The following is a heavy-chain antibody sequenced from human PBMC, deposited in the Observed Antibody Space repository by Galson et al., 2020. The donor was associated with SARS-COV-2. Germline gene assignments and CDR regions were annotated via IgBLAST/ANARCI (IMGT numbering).Heavy chain of an antibody. CDR3: ARDSSGDQLVQYTAS. D-gene: IGHD6-6*01. CDR2: IYHSGNT. Sequence: ASETLSLTCTVSGVSISSGDDFWSWIRQTPGKGLEWIGYIYHSGNTHYNPSLKSRVSISSDTSKNQFSLKLTSVTAADTAGYYCARDSSGDQLVQYTASCGQGILVAISS. J-gene: IGHJ5*02. V-gene: IGHV4-30-4*01. CDR1: GVSISSGDDF.